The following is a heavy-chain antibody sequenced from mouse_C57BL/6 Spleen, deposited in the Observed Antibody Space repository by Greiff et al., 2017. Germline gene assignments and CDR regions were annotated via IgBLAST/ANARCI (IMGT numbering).Heavy chain of an antibody. D-gene: IGHD3-2*02. CDR1: GYTFTSYW. Sequence: QVQLQQPGAELVRPGSSVKLSCKASGYTFTSYWMDWVKQRPGQGLEWIGNIYPSDSATHYNQKFKDKATLTVDKSSSTAYMQLSSLTSEDSAVYYCARTCDSSGYAYWGQGTLVTVSA. J-gene: IGHJ3*01. V-gene: IGHV1-61*01. CDR2: IYPSDSAT. CDR3: ARTCDSSGYAY.